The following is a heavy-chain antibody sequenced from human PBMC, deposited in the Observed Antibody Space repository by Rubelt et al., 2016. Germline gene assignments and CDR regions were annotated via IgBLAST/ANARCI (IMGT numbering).Heavy chain of an antibody. CDR2: INDDVSST. Sequence: EARGGLVQPGGSLRLSCVASGFTVSSVWMHWVRQVPGKGLVWVSRINDDVSSTTTAYADSVEGRFTISRDYAKNTLYLQLHSLRVEDTAVYYCAKDESYYGIDVWGQGTTVTVSS. CDR1: GFTVSSVW. V-gene: IGHV3-74*01. J-gene: IGHJ6*02. CDR3: AKDESYYGIDV.